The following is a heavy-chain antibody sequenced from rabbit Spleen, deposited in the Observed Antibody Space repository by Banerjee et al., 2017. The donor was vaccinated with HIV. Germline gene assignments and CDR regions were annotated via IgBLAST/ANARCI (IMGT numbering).Heavy chain of an antibody. V-gene: IGHV1S45*01. CDR1: GFSFSNKAV. CDR2: INAVTGKA. CDR3: ARDSDVGPYIDCYFNL. Sequence: QEQLVESGGGLVKPEGSLKLSCTASGFSFSNKAVMCWVRQAPGKGLEWIACINAVTGKAVYASWAKGRFTISKSSSTTVTLQMTILTVADTATYFCARDSDVGPYIDCYFNLWGQGTLVTVS. J-gene: IGHJ4*01. D-gene: IGHD3-3*01.